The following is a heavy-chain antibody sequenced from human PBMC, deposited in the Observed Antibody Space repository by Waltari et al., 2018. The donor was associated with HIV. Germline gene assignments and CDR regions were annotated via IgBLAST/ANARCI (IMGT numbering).Heavy chain of an antibody. CDR3: ARAGVVPALFDL. CDR1: GYSISSNDN. CDR2: VYHSGST. D-gene: IGHD2-2*01. J-gene: IGHJ2*01. V-gene: IGHV4-38-2*02. Sequence: VELSESGPKVVKPSETLSLTCHVSGYSISSNDNWGWVRQPPGKGLEWIGSVYHSGSTLHNPSLNSRVTISIDTSKSQFSLKLTSVTAADTAVYYCARAGVVPALFDLWGRGTLVTVSS.